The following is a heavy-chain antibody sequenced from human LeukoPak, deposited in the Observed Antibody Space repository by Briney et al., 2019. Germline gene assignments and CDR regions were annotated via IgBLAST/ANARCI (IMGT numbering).Heavy chain of an antibody. J-gene: IGHJ4*02. V-gene: IGHV3-74*01. CDR1: GFTFSNYW. Sequence: QTGGSLRLSCAASGFTFSNYWMHWVRQAPGKGLVWVSRTSDASTTLYADSVQGRFSVSRDNAKNTLYLQMSSLRAEDTAVYYCTRGLPNFSFFDYWGQGILVTVSS. CDR2: TSDASTT. D-gene: IGHD4/OR15-4a*01. CDR3: TRGLPNFSFFDY.